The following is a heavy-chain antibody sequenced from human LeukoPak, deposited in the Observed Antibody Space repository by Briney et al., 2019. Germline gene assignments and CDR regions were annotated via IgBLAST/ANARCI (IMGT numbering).Heavy chain of an antibody. J-gene: IGHJ6*03. V-gene: IGHV1-69*05. D-gene: IGHD3-3*01. Sequence: SVKVSCKASGGTFSSYAISWVRQAPGQGLEWMGTIIPIFGTANYAQKFQGRVTITTDESTSTAYMELSSLRSEDTAVYYWATGRPTIFGVFGYMDVWGKGTTVTVSS. CDR3: ATGRPTIFGVFGYMDV. CDR2: IIPIFGTA. CDR1: GGTFSSYA.